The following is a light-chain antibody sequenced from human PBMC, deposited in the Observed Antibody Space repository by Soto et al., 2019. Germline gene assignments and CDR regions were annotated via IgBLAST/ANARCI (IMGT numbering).Light chain of an antibody. CDR1: HSVSNW. J-gene: IGKJ4*01. V-gene: IGKV1-5*01. CDR2: DAS. Sequence: DAPMTQSPSSLSASVGDRVTMTCRASHSVSNWLAWYQQKPGKAPKLLIYDASSLQTGVPARFRGSGSGTKFTLTINNLQPDDFATYYCQHYNNDFPTFGGGTKVDVK. CDR3: QHYNNDFPT.